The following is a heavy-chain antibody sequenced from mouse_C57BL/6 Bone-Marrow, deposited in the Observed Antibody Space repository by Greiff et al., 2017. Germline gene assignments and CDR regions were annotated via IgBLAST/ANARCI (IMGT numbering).Heavy chain of an antibody. J-gene: IGHJ2*01. V-gene: IGHV2-2*01. CDR1: GFSFTSYG. CDR2: IWSGGST. D-gene: IGHD1-1*01. CDR3: ARSSTVVSPYYVYY. Sequence: VKLMESGPGLVQPSQSLYITCTVSGFSFTSYGVNWVRQSPGKGLEWLGVIWSGGSTDYNAAFISRLSISKDNAKIQVFFRMNSLQADDTAIYYCARSSTVVSPYYVYYWGQGTTLSVSS.